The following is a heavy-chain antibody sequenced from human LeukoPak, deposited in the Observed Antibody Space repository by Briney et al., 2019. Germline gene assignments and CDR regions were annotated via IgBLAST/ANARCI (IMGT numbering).Heavy chain of an antibody. CDR3: AREAVAARTSYYFDY. CDR1: GFTFSSYA. CDR2: ISGSGGST. V-gene: IGHV3-23*01. J-gene: IGHJ4*02. Sequence: GGPLGLSCAASGFTFSSYAMSWVRQAPGKGLEWVSAISGSGGSTYYADSVKGRFTISRDNSKNTLYLQMNSLRAEDTAVYYCAREAVAARTSYYFDYWGQGTLVTVSS. D-gene: IGHD6-6*01.